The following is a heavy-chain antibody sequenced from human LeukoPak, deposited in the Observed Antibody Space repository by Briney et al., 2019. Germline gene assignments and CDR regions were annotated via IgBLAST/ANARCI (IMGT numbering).Heavy chain of an antibody. J-gene: IGHJ4*02. CDR2: INPNSGGT. D-gene: IGHD1-1*01. CDR3: VRDSSGSGPFDY. V-gene: IGHV1-2*02. CDR1: GFTFTDSY. Sequence: ASVKVSCKASGFTFTDSYIHWVRQAPGQGLEWMGWINPNSGGTNYAQKCQARVTMTRDTSISTAYMKLSSLRSDDTAVYYWVRDSSGSGPFDYWGQGTLVAVSS.